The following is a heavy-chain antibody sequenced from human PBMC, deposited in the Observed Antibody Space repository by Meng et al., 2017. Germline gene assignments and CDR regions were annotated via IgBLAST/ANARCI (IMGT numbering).Heavy chain of an antibody. CDR1: GGTFSSYE. Sequence: SCKASGGTFSSYEMNWLRQAPGKGLEWVSYISSSGSTIYYADSLKGRFTITRDNAKNSLYLQMNSLRAEDTAVYYCASIKMATITDRAFDIWGQGTMVTVSS. CDR3: ASIKMATITDRAFDI. V-gene: IGHV3-48*03. J-gene: IGHJ3*02. CDR2: ISSSGSTI. D-gene: IGHD5-24*01.